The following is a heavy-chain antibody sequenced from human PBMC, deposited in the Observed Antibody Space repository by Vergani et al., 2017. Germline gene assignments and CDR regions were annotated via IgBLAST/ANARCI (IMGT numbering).Heavy chain of an antibody. J-gene: IGHJ6*02. CDR1: GAYVGSGGYY. CDR2: IYSTGST. Sequence: QVQLQESGPGLVKASQTLSLTCSVSGAYVGSGGYYWSWIRQSPGKGLEWIGYIYSTGSTNYNTSLNSRVTMSVDTSKNQFSLKLRSVTAADTAVYFCARVMYRDEASTGYRLEGMDIWGQGTTVTISS. CDR3: ARVMYRDEASTGYRLEGMDI. V-gene: IGHV4-61*08. D-gene: IGHD3-9*01.